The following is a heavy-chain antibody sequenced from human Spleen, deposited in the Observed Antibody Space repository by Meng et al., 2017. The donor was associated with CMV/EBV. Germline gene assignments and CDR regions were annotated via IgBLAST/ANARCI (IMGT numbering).Heavy chain of an antibody. D-gene: IGHD1-7*01. CDR3: ARDGKITGTSDGFDY. V-gene: IGHV3-23*01. J-gene: IGHJ4*02. Sequence: ETLSLTCAASGFTFSSYAMSWVRQAPGKGLEWVSGISASGGSTYYADSVKGRFTISRDNAKNTLYLQMNSLRAEDTAVYYCARDGKITGTSDGFDYWGQGTLVTVS. CDR1: GFTFSSYA. CDR2: ISASGGST.